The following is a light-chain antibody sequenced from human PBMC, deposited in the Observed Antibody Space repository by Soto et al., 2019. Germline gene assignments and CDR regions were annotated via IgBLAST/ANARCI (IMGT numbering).Light chain of an antibody. V-gene: IGKV1-8*01. CDR1: QGISSY. J-gene: IGKJ1*01. Sequence: AIRMTQSPSSFSASTGDRVTITCRASQGISSYLAWYQQKPGKAPKLLIYAAPTLQSGVPSRFSGSGSGTDFTLTISCLQSEDVATYYCQQYYSYPWTFGQGTKVDIK. CDR2: AAP. CDR3: QQYYSYPWT.